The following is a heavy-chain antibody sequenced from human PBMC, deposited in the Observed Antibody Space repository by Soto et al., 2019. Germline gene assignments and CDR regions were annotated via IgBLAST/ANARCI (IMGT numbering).Heavy chain of an antibody. Sequence: GASVKVSCKASGYTFTSYGISWVRQAPGQGLEWMGWISAYNGNTNYAQKLQGRVTMTTDTSTSTAYMELRSLRSDDTAVYYCARDCQWIQLWLPYYYYGMDVWGQGTTVTVSS. V-gene: IGHV1-18*01. J-gene: IGHJ6*02. D-gene: IGHD5-18*01. CDR1: GYTFTSYG. CDR2: ISAYNGNT. CDR3: ARDCQWIQLWLPYYYYGMDV.